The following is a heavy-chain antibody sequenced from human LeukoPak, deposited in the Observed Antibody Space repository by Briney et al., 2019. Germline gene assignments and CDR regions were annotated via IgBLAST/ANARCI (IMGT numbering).Heavy chain of an antibody. V-gene: IGHV4-39*01. D-gene: IGHD2-15*01. CDR1: GGSISSSTYH. CDR3: ARHSSPHAGSSSWYDF. CDR2: IYHSGNT. Sequence: PSETLSLTCTVSGGSISSSTYHWGWIRQPPGKGLEWIGSIYHSGNTYYNPSLKSRVTISVDTSKNQFSVKLSSVTAADTAVYYCARHSSPHAGSSSWYDFWGQGTLVTVSS. J-gene: IGHJ5*01.